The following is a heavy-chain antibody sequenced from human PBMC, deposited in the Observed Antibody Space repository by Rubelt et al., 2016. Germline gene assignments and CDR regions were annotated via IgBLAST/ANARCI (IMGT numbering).Heavy chain of an antibody. J-gene: IGHJ4*02. CDR3: ARTAANWSGHYYFNF. Sequence: QVQLQQWGAGLLKPSETLSLTCAVYGGSFSGYYWSWIRQPPGKGLEWIGEINHSGSTNYNPSLKSRVTISVDTSKNQFSLRLSVVTAADTAGYYCARTAANWSGHYYFNFWGQGTLVTVSS. V-gene: IGHV4-34*01. D-gene: IGHD3-3*01. CDR1: GGSFSGYY. CDR2: INHSGST.